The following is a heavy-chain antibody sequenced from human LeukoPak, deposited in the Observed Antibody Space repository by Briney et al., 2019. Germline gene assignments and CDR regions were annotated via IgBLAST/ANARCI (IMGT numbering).Heavy chain of an antibody. J-gene: IGHJ4*02. CDR3: ATIKRGSIFGYFDF. Sequence: SETLSLTCTVSGGSISSHYWSWIRQPPGKGLEWIAYLYDSVNTKDNPSLQSRLTLSADTSKNQFSLRLSSVTAADTAVYYCATIKRGSIFGYFDFWGQGIKVTVSS. CDR2: LYDSVNT. CDR1: GGSISSHY. V-gene: IGHV4-59*11. D-gene: IGHD5-18*01.